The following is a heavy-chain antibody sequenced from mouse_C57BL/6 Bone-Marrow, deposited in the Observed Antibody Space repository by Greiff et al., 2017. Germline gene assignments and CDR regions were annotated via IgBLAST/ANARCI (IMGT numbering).Heavy chain of an antibody. D-gene: IGHD2-3*01. CDR1: GYTFTSYW. Sequence: QSCKASGYTFTSYWMHWVKQRPGRGLEWIGRIDPNSGGTKYNEKFKSKATLTVDKPSSTAYMQLSSLTSEDSAVYYCARLYDGYLYYYAMDYWGQGTSVTVSS. CDR3: ARLYDGYLYYYAMDY. V-gene: IGHV1-72*01. J-gene: IGHJ4*01. CDR2: IDPNSGGT.